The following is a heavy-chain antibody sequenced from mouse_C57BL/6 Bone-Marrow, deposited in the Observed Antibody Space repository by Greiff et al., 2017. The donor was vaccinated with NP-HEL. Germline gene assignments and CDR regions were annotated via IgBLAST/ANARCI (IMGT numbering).Heavy chain of an antibody. CDR2: IYPSDSET. D-gene: IGHD2-1*01. Sequence: QVQLQQPGAELVRPGSSVKLSCKASGYTFTSYWMDWVKQRPGQGLEWIGNIYPSDSETHYNQKFKDKATLTVDKSSSTAYMQLSSLTSEDSAVYYCARSFIYYGNCDYWGQGTTLTVSS. J-gene: IGHJ2*01. CDR1: GYTFTSYW. V-gene: IGHV1-61*01. CDR3: ARSFIYYGNCDY.